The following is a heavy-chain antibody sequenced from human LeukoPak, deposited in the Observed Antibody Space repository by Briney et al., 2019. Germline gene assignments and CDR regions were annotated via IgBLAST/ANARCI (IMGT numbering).Heavy chain of an antibody. D-gene: IGHD4-23*01. V-gene: IGHV3-48*03. CDR3: ARVAVVRYFDY. J-gene: IGHJ4*02. CDR1: GFTFSSYE. CDR2: ISSSGSTI. Sequence: GGSLRLSCAASGFTFSSYEMNWVRQAPGKGLEWVSYISSSGSTIYYADSVKGRFTISRDNAKNSLYLQMNSLRAEDTAVYYCARVAVVRYFDYWGQGTLVTVSS.